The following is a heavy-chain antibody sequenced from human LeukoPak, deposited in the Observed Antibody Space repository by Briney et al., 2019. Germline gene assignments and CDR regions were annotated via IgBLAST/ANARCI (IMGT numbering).Heavy chain of an antibody. D-gene: IGHD3-10*01. J-gene: IGHJ4*02. Sequence: SETLSLTCTVSGGSISSYYWSWIRQPAGKGLEWIGRIYTSGSTNYNPSLKSRVTMSVDTSKNQFSLKLSSVTAADTAVYYCARGPHHYGSGSYYNRGAVDYWGQGTLVTVSS. V-gene: IGHV4-4*07. CDR1: GGSISSYY. CDR3: ARGPHHYGSGSYYNRGAVDY. CDR2: IYTSGST.